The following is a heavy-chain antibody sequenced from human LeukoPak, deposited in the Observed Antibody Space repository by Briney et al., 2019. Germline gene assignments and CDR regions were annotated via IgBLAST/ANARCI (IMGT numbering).Heavy chain of an antibody. CDR2: IKQDGSEK. D-gene: IGHD3-22*01. J-gene: IGHJ4*02. CDR1: GFTFSSYA. V-gene: IGHV3-7*01. CDR3: ARFWGRRSYYYDSSGSLPYFDY. Sequence: PGRSLRLSCAASGFTFSSYAMHWVRQAPGKGLEWVANIKQDGSEKYYVDSVKGRFTISRDNAKNSLYLQMNSLRAEDTAVYYCARFWGRRSYYYDSSGSLPYFDYWGQGTLVTVSS.